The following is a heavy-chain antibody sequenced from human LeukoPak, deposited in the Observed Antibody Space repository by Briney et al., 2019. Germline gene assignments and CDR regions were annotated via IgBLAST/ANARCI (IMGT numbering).Heavy chain of an antibody. V-gene: IGHV1-69*13. CDR1: GGTLSSYG. CDR2: IIPIFGTA. J-gene: IGHJ6*02. D-gene: IGHD1-7*01. Sequence: SVKVSCKASGGTLSSYGIGWVRQAPGQGLEWMGGIIPIFGTANYAQKFQGRVTITADESTSTAYMELSSLRSEDTAVYYCAKLGVYYYYGMDVWGQGTTVTVSS. CDR3: AKLGVYYYYGMDV.